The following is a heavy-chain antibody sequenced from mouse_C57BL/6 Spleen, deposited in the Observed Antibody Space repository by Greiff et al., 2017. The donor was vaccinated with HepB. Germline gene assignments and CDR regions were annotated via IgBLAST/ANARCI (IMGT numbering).Heavy chain of an antibody. CDR1: GYTFTDYE. Sequence: QVHVKQSGAELVRPGASVTLSCKASGYTFTDYEMHWVKQTPVHGLEWIGAIDPETGGTAYNQKFKGKAILTADKSSSTAYMELRSLTSEDSAVYYCTDGYSDYWGQGTTLTVSS. CDR2: IDPETGGT. D-gene: IGHD2-3*01. CDR3: TDGYSDY. V-gene: IGHV1-15*01. J-gene: IGHJ2*01.